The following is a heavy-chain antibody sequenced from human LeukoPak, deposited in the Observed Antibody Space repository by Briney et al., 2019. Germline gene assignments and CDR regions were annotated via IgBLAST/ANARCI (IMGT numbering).Heavy chain of an antibody. V-gene: IGHV3-7*01. D-gene: IGHD1-1*01. CDR1: GFTFSSYW. CDR2: IKQDGSEK. Sequence: GGSLRLSCAASGFTFSSYWTNWVRQAPGKGLEGVARIKQDGSEKYYVDSVKGRFTISRDNAKNSLYLQMNSLRVEDTAVYYCVRVSGATGGNFDYWGQGTLVTVSS. J-gene: IGHJ4*02. CDR3: VRVSGATGGNFDY.